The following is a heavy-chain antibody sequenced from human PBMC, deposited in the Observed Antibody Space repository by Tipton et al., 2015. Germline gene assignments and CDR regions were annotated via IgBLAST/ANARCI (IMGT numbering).Heavy chain of an antibody. Sequence: TLSLTCTVSGGSISGYYWSWIRQPPGKELEWIGYIFYSGRTNYNPSLKSRVTISVDTSKNQFPLKLSSVTAADTAVYYCARAYCGGDCSQFDNWGQGTLVTVSS. CDR3: ARAYCGGDCSQFDN. J-gene: IGHJ4*02. CDR2: IFYSGRT. D-gene: IGHD2-21*02. V-gene: IGHV4-59*01. CDR1: GGSISGYY.